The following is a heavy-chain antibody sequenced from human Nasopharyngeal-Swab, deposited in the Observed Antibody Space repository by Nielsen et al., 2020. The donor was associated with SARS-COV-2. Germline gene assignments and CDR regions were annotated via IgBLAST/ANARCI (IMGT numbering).Heavy chain of an antibody. CDR3: ARDRSNWGSYYYYYGMDV. Sequence: VRQAPGKGLEWVSSISSSSTYIYYADSVKGRFTISRDNAKNSLYLQMSILRAEDTAVYYCARDRSNWGSYYYYYGMDVWGQGTTVTVSS. J-gene: IGHJ6*02. V-gene: IGHV3-21*01. D-gene: IGHD7-27*01. CDR2: ISSSSTYI.